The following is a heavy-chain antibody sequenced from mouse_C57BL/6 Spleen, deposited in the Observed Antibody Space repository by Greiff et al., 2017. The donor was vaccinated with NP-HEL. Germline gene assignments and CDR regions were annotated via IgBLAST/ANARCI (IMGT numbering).Heavy chain of an antibody. D-gene: IGHD4-1*01. V-gene: IGHV1-80*01. J-gene: IGHJ4*01. CDR3: ARENWDVEYYYAMDY. Sequence: QVQLQQSGAELVKPGASVKISCKASGYAFSSYWMNWVKQRPGKGLEWIGQIYPGDGDTNYNGKFKGKATLTADKSSSTAYMQLSSLTSEDSAVYFCARENWDVEYYYAMDYWGQGTSVTVSS. CDR1: GYAFSSYW. CDR2: IYPGDGDT.